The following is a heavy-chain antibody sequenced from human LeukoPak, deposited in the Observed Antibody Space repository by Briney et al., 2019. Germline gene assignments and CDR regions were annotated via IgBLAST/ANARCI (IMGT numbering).Heavy chain of an antibody. J-gene: IGHJ4*02. CDR1: GFTFSSYG. D-gene: IGHD2-15*01. V-gene: IGHV3-30*18. CDR3: AKDFAAHPEGFDY. Sequence: GGSLRLSCEASGFTFSSYGMHWVRQAPGKGLEWVAVISYDGSNKYYADSVKGRFTISRDNSKNTLYLQMNSLRAEDTAVYYCAKDFAAHPEGFDYWGQGTLVTVSS. CDR2: ISYDGSNK.